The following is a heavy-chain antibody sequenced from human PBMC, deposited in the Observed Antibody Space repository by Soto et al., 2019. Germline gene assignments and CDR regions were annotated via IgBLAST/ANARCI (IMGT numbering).Heavy chain of an antibody. J-gene: IGHJ5*02. CDR2: INHSGST. CDR1: GGSFSGYY. CDR3: ARGRSSGWYWNWFDP. D-gene: IGHD6-19*01. V-gene: IGHV4-34*01. Sequence: KPSETLSLTCAVYGGSFSGYYWSWIRQPPGKGLEWIGEINHSGSTNYNPSLKSRVTISVDTSKNQFSLKLSSVTAADTAVYYCARGRSSGWYWNWFDPWGQGTLVTSPQ.